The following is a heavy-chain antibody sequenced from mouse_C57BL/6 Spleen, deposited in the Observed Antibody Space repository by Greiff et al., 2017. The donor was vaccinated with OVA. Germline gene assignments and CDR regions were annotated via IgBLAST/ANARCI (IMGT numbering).Heavy chain of an antibody. CDR2: ISSGSSTI. CDR3: ARSYYGSSPTY. D-gene: IGHD1-1*01. V-gene: IGHV5-17*01. CDR1: GFTFSDYG. J-gene: IGHJ3*01. Sequence: DVKLVESGGGLVKPGGSLKLSCAASGFTFSDYGMHWVRQAPEKGLEWVAYISSGSSTIYYADTVKGRFTISRDNAKNTLFLQMTSLRSEDTAMYYCARSYYGSSPTYGGQGTLVTVSA.